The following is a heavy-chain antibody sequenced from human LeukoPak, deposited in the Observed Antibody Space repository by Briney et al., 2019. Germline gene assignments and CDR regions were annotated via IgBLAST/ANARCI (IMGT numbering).Heavy chain of an antibody. Sequence: GESLRLSCAASGFTFNIYTMYWVRQAPGKGLEWVSGIRHSDGSTYYADAVKGRFTISSDKSKNTLFLQMNSLRAEDTALYYCAKDISYGDYFFGYFQYWGQGSLVTVSS. J-gene: IGHJ1*01. V-gene: IGHV3-23*01. CDR3: AKDISYGDYFFGYFQY. D-gene: IGHD4-17*01. CDR2: IRHSDGST. CDR1: GFTFNIYT.